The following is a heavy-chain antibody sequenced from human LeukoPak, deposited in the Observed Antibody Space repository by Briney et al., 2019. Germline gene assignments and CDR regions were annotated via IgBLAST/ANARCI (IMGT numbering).Heavy chain of an antibody. V-gene: IGHV4-39*01. CDR2: IYYSGST. CDR3: ARVDDSSGYYGY. Sequence: MTSETLSLTCTVSGGSISSSSYYWGWIRQPPGKGLEWIGGIYYSGSTYYNPSLKSRVTISVDTSKNQFSLKLSSVTAADTAVYYCARVDDSSGYYGYWGQGTLVTVSS. J-gene: IGHJ4*02. D-gene: IGHD3-22*01. CDR1: GGSISSSSYY.